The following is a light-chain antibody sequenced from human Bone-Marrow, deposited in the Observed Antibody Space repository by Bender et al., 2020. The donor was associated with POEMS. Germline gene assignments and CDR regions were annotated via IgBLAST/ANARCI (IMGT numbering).Light chain of an antibody. Sequence: QSALTQPASVSGSPGQSITISCTGTSSDVGGYKFVSWYQHHPGKAPRLLIYDVTSRPSGVSDRFSGSNSGNAAFLTISGLQAEDEADYYCTSNTGFTYIFGTGTQVSVL. CDR2: DVT. J-gene: IGLJ1*01. CDR3: TSNTGFTYI. CDR1: SSDVGGYKF. V-gene: IGLV2-14*03.